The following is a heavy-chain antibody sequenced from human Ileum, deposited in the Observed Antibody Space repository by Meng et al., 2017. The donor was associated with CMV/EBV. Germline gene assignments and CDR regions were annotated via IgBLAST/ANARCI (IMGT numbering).Heavy chain of an antibody. CDR2: INHSGST. CDR1: GGSFSGYF. CDR3: ARHRWGSDSSCFDY. J-gene: IGHJ4*02. V-gene: IGHV4-34*01. D-gene: IGHD6-6*01. Sequence: SETLSLTCAVYGGSFSGYFWTWIRQSPGKGLEWIGEINHSGSTNYNPSLKSRVIVSVDTSKNQFSLNLYSVTAADTAVYYCARHRWGSDSSCFDYWGQGTLVTVSS.